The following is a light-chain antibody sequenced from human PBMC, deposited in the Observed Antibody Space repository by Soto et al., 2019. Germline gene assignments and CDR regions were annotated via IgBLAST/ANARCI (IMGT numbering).Light chain of an antibody. CDR3: QQTYSPPET. CDR2: SAS. V-gene: IGKV1-39*01. CDR1: QSIGDY. Sequence: DIQMTQFPPSLSASVGARVTITCRASQSIGDYVSWYQHKSGEGPKLLIYSASSLQRGVPPRFSGSGSGTDFTLTISYLQPEDFATYYCQQTYSPPETFGPGTKVDIK. J-gene: IGKJ3*01.